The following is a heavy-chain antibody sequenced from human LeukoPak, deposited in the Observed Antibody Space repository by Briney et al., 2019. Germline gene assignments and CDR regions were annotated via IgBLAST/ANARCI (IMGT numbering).Heavy chain of an antibody. V-gene: IGHV3-23*01. CDR1: GGSISSGPYY. Sequence: ETLSLTCTVSGGSISSGPYYWGWIRQPPGKGLEWVSAISGSGGSTYYADSVKGRFTISRDNSKNTLYLQMNSLRAEDTAVYYCVRWYGGSGLENYYYYMDVWGKGTTVTISS. CDR3: VRWYGGSGLENYYYYMDV. CDR2: ISGSGGST. J-gene: IGHJ6*03. D-gene: IGHD3-10*01.